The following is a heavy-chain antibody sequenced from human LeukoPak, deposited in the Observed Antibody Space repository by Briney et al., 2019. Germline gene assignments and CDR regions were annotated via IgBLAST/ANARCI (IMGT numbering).Heavy chain of an antibody. V-gene: IGHV3-23*01. Sequence: GGSLRLSCAASGFTFNIFAMNWVRQAPGKGLEWVSAISDNGGTTYYADSVKGRFTISRDNSKNTLYLQMSSLRAEDTAPYYCAREVPASDYWGQGTLVTVSS. CDR1: GFTFNIFA. J-gene: IGHJ4*02. D-gene: IGHD2-2*01. CDR3: AREVPASDY. CDR2: ISDNGGTT.